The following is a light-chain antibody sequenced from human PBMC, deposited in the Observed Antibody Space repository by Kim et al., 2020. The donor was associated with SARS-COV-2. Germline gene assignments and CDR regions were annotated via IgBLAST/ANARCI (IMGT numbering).Light chain of an antibody. CDR2: QDT. Sequence: SYELTQPPSMSVSPGQTATIACSGDKLGDKYASWYQQKPGQSPVLVIYQDTKRPSGIPERFSGSNSGNTATLTISGTQAMDKADYFCQTWVGSTVVFGGGTKLTVL. CDR3: QTWVGSTVV. J-gene: IGLJ2*01. CDR1: KLGDKY. V-gene: IGLV3-1*01.